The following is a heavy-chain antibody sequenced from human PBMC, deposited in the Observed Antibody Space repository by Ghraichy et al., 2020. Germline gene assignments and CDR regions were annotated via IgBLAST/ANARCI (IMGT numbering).Heavy chain of an antibody. V-gene: IGHV3-23*01. Sequence: GGSLRLSCAVSGFTFGDYAMAWVRQAPEKGLEWVSIIDGSGRRTYYADSVKGRFTISRDDSKNTLSLQMNSLRAGDTAIYFCAKDWARSGYYPYFDPWGQGTLVSVSS. CDR2: IDGSGRRT. CDR3: AKDWARSGYYPYFDP. D-gene: IGHD3-22*01. CDR1: GFTFGDYA. J-gene: IGHJ4*02.